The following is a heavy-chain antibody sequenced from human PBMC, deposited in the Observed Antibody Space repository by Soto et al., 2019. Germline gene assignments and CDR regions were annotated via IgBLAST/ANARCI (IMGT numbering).Heavy chain of an antibody. CDR3: AKRTSVPGGHLDDY. V-gene: IGHV3-23*01. D-gene: IGHD4-17*01. J-gene: IGHJ4*01. Sequence: HPGGSLRRSCAASGFIFSNYAMSWVRQAPGKGLEWVSAISENGGSTYYADSVKGRFTISRDNSKSALSLQMNSLRAEDTAVYYCAKRTSVPGGHLDDYWRHGPLVTVSS. CDR1: GFIFSNYA. CDR2: ISENGGST.